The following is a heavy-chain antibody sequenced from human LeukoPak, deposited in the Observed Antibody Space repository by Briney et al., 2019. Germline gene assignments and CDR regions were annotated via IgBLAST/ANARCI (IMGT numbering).Heavy chain of an antibody. D-gene: IGHD3-3*01. CDR2: ISDSGGST. J-gene: IGHJ6*03. CDR1: GFTFSSYA. V-gene: IGHV3-23*01. Sequence: GGSLRLSCAASGFTFSSYAMSWVRQAPGKGLEWVSDISDSGGSTYYADSVKGRFIISRDNSKNTLYLQMNSLRAEDTAVYYCAKNGLFLEWLIASMDVWGKGTTVTVYS. CDR3: AKNGLFLEWLIASMDV.